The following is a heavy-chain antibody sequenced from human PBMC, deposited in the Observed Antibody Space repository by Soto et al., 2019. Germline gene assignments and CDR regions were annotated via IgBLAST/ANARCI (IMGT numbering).Heavy chain of an antibody. CDR2: ARNGAHSYTT. J-gene: IGHJ4*02. CDR3: ARLMGTSFDL. Sequence: GSLRLSCAASGFIFSDHHMDWVRQPPGKGLEWVGRARNGAHSYTTAYAASVKGRFAISRDDSKNSLSLQMNSLKTEDTAVYFCARLMGTSFDLWGPGTLVTSPQ. V-gene: IGHV3-72*01. CDR1: GFIFSDHH. D-gene: IGHD2-8*01.